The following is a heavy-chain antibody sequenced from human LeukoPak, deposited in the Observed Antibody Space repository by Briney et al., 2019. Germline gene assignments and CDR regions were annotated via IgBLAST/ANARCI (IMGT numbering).Heavy chain of an antibody. J-gene: IGHJ4*02. CDR2: ISSDSGTI. D-gene: IGHD3-10*01. CDR1: GFTFSSYS. CDR3: AMVRGVIFDY. Sequence: GGSLRLSCAGSGFTFSSYSMNWVRQAPGKGLEWVSYISSDSGTIYYADSVKGRFTISRDNAKNSLYLQMNSLRAEDTAVYYCAMVRGVIFDYWGQEALVTVSS. V-gene: IGHV3-48*04.